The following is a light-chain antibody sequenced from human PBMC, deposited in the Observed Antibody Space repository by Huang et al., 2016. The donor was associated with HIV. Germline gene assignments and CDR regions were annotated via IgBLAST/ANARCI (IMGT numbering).Light chain of an antibody. J-gene: IGKJ4*01. V-gene: IGKV3-15*01. CDR3: QQYNDWLSLT. CDR2: GAS. Sequence: EIVMTQSPAPLSVSPGERATLSCRSSQSISNNLAWYQPKPGQAPRLLVYGASTRATGVPVRFSGSGSGTVFTLTISSLQFEDSAVYYCQQYNDWLSLTFGGGTNVGIK. CDR1: QSISNN.